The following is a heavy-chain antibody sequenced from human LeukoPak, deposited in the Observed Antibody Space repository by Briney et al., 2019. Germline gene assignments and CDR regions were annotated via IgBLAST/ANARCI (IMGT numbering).Heavy chain of an antibody. CDR3: ARDLGSGWYGGVNWFDP. CDR1: GFTFSDYY. J-gene: IGHJ5*02. D-gene: IGHD6-19*01. V-gene: IGHV3-11*01. CDR2: ISSSGSTI. Sequence: GGSLRLSCAASGFTFSDYYMSWIGQAPGKGLEWVSYISSSGSTIYYADSVKGRFTISRDNAKNSLYLQMNSLRAEDTAVYYRARDLGSGWYGGVNWFDPWGQGTLVTVPS.